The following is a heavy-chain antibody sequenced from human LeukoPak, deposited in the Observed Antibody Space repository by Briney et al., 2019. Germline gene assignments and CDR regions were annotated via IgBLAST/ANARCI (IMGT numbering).Heavy chain of an antibody. D-gene: IGHD2-2*01. Sequence: PGGSLRLSCAASGFTVSSTYMSWVRQAPGKGLEWVSVIYRGGSTYYADSVKGRFTISRDNSKNTLYLQMNSLRAEDTAVYYCARTHCSSTSCYEVYFQHWGQGTLVTVSS. J-gene: IGHJ1*01. CDR3: ARTHCSSTSCYEVYFQH. CDR1: GFTVSSTY. CDR2: IYRGGST. V-gene: IGHV3-53*01.